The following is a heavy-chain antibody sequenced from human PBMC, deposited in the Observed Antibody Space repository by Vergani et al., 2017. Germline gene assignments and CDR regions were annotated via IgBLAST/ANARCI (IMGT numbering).Heavy chain of an antibody. CDR1: GGSISSGSYY. D-gene: IGHD6-13*01. CDR2: IYTSGST. Sequence: QVQLQESGPGLVKPSQTLSLTCTVSGGSISSGSYYWSWIRQPAGKGLEWIGRIYTSGSTNYNPSLKSRVTISVDTSKNQFSLKLSSVTAADTAVYYCARAVAGYSSSWYGGGYYYYGMDVWGQGTTVTVSS. V-gene: IGHV4-61*02. CDR3: ARAVAGYSSSWYGGGYYYYGMDV. J-gene: IGHJ6*02.